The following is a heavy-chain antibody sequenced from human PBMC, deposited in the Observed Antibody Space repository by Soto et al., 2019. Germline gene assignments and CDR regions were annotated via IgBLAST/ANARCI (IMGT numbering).Heavy chain of an antibody. CDR1: GFTFSNHA. D-gene: IGHD2-2*01. Sequence: GGSLRLSCAASGFTFSNHAMSWVRQTPGEGLEWVSGGSFSGDNTYYADSVRGRFTVSRDNSQDTLHLQMNSLRPEDTAVYYCAKDTSSSPYYMDVWGKGTTVTVSS. CDR3: AKDTSSSPYYMDV. CDR2: GSFSGDNT. V-gene: IGHV3-23*01. J-gene: IGHJ6*03.